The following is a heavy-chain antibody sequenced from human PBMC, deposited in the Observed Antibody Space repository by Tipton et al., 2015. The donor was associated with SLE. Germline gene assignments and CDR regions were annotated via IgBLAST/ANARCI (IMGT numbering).Heavy chain of an antibody. CDR3: ARGNTSLAGSPFDH. CDR2: IHHLGTT. CDR1: DGSISSYF. J-gene: IGHJ4*02. V-gene: IGHV4-59*12. D-gene: IGHD2-15*01. Sequence: TLSLTCTVSDGSISSYFWSWIRQPPGKGLEWIGEIHHLGTTNYNPSLKSRVAISVDKSKNHFSLSLNSVTAADTAVYYCARGNTSLAGSPFDHWGQGTLVAVSS.